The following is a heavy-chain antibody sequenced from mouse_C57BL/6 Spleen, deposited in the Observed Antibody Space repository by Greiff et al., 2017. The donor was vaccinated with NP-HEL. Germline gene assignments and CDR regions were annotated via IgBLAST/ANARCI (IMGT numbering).Heavy chain of an antibody. CDR3: AIRLYYGGAMDY. V-gene: IGHV1-74*01. D-gene: IGHD1-1*01. J-gene: IGHJ4*01. CDR1: GYTFTSYW. Sequence: QVHVKQPGAELVKPGASVKVSCKASGYTFTSYWMHWVKQRPGQGLEWIGRIHPSDSDTNYNQKFKGKATLTVDKSSSTAYMQLSSLTSEDSAVYYCAIRLYYGGAMDYWGQGTSVTVSS. CDR2: IHPSDSDT.